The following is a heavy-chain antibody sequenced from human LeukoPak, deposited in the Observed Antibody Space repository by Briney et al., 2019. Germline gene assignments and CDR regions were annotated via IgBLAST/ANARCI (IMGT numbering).Heavy chain of an antibody. J-gene: IGHJ6*03. CDR1: GASISGYH. V-gene: IGHV4-59*01. CDR3: ARVPRSYYYYYYMDV. CDR2: IYYSGSS. Sequence: SETLSLTCNVSGASISGYHWSWIRQPPGKGLEWLGYIYYSGSSNYNPSLKSRVTISANTSKNQFYLKLISVTASDTAGYYLARVPRSYYYYYYMDVWGKGTKVTVS.